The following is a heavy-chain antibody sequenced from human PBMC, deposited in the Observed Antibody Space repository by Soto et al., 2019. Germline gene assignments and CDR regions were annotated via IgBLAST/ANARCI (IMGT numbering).Heavy chain of an antibody. Sequence: QVQLEQSGAEVKKPGSSVKISCKASGGTLSDHGVSWLRQAPGQGLEWVGGTIPVFNTAKYAPKFQGRVTSAADKSTNIAYMELGSLRYDDTAFYYCARGVYGSGNYYTGPSAFDIWGQGTLVIVSS. J-gene: IGHJ3*02. CDR2: TIPVFNTA. D-gene: IGHD3-10*01. V-gene: IGHV1-69*06. CDR3: ARGVYGSGNYYTGPSAFDI. CDR1: GGTLSDHG.